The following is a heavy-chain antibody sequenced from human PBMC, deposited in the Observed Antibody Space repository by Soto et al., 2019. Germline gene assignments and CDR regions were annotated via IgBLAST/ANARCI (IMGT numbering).Heavy chain of an antibody. J-gene: IGHJ6*02. Sequence: SVKVSCKASGGTFSSYAISWVRQAPGQGLEWMGGIIPIFGTANYAQKFQGRVTITADKSTSTAYTELSSLRSEDTAVYYCARYKESYYYYGMDVWGQGTTVTVSS. V-gene: IGHV1-69*06. CDR1: GGTFSSYA. D-gene: IGHD1-20*01. CDR2: IIPIFGTA. CDR3: ARYKESYYYYGMDV.